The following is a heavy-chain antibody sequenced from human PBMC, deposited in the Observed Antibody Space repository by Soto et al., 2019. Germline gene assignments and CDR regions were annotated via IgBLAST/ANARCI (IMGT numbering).Heavy chain of an antibody. D-gene: IGHD6-19*01. J-gene: IGHJ4*02. CDR2: INHSGSA. CDR3: ARGLITGSHYSGGWYYFDS. CDR1: GGSFSGYY. Sequence: LSLTCAVYGGSFSGYYWTWIRQPPGTGLEWIGEINHSGSASYNPSLKSRVTISVHTSNSQFSLELSSVTAADTAVYYCARGLITGSHYSGGWYYFDSWGQGTQVTVSS. V-gene: IGHV4-34*01.